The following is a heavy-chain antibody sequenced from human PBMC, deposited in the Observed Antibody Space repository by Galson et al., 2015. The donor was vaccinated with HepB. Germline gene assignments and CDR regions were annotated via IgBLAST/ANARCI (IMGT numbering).Heavy chain of an antibody. CDR1: GYTFTSYY. V-gene: IGHV1-46*01. CDR3: ARGGYDSSGSYDPDAFDI. CDR2: INPSGGST. Sequence: SVKVSCKASGYTFTSYYMHWVRQAPGQGLEWMGIINPSGGSTSYAQKFQGRVTMTRDTSTSTVYMELSSLRSEDTAVYYCARGGYDSSGSYDPDAFDIWGQGTMVTVSS. D-gene: IGHD3-22*01. J-gene: IGHJ3*02.